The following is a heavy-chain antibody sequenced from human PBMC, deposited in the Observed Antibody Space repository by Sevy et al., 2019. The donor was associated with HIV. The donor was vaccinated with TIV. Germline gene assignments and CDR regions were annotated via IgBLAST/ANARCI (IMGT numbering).Heavy chain of an antibody. CDR3: ASGGNGDFWSYEYYYYGMDV. V-gene: IGHV1-8*01. CDR2: MIPKTGAT. CDR1: GYSFDSYD. J-gene: IGHJ6*02. D-gene: IGHD3-3*01. Sequence: ASVKVSCEASGYSFDSYDINWVRQATGQGLEWMGWMIPKTGATGFAQKFKGRVTMTRNTSISTAYMELSSLTNEDTAVYYCASGGNGDFWSYEYYYYGMDVWGQGTTVTVSS.